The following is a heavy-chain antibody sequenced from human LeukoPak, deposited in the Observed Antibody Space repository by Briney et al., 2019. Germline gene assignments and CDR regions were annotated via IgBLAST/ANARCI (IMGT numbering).Heavy chain of an antibody. CDR2: LYSAGSR. J-gene: IGHJ4*02. D-gene: IGHD3-10*01. CDR1: GFTFSSNY. Sequence: GGSLRLSCAASGFTFSSNYMAWVRQAPGKGLEWVSILYSAGSRYYSDSVRGRFTISRDDSKNTLYLQMNSLRADDTAVYYCASGGLGARKYYSDPFHYWGQGTLVTVSS. CDR3: ASGGLGARKYYSDPFHY. V-gene: IGHV3-66*01.